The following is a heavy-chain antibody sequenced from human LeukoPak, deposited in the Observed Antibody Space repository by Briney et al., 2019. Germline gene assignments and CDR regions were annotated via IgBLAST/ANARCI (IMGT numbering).Heavy chain of an antibody. J-gene: IGHJ4*02. Sequence: GGSLRLSCATSGFTFSNYAMHWVSQAPGKGLEWVAGIWSDGNKKYYGDSVKGRFTISRDTSKKMLYLQMNSLRAEDTAMYYCARVYYDALTGYIPRFDYWGQGTLVTVSS. V-gene: IGHV3-33*01. CDR3: ARVYYDALTGYIPRFDY. CDR1: GFTFSNYA. CDR2: IWSDGNKK. D-gene: IGHD3-9*01.